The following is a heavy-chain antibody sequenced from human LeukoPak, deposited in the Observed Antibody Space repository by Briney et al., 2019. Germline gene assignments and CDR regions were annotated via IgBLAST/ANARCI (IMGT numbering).Heavy chain of an antibody. Sequence: ASVKVSCKASGYTFTSYGISWVRQAPGRGLEWMGWISAYNGNTNYAQKLQGRVTMTTDTSTSTAYMELRSLRSDDTAVYYCARDLYYYDSSGRIGLDYWGQGTLVTVSS. CDR3: ARDLYYYDSSGRIGLDY. CDR2: ISAYNGNT. V-gene: IGHV1-18*01. J-gene: IGHJ4*02. D-gene: IGHD3-22*01. CDR1: GYTFTSYG.